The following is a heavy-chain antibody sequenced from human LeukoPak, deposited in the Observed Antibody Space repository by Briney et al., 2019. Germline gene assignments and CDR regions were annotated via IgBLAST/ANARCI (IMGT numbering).Heavy chain of an antibody. Sequence: QPGGSLRLSCAASGFSFDDYAMHWVRQAPGKGLEWVSGISWISGSIGYADSVKGRFTISRDNAKNSLYLQMNSLRAEDTALYHCARWACSSTSCYDDYYYYYGMDVWGQGTTVTVSS. CDR2: ISWISGSI. CDR3: ARWACSSTSCYDDYYYYYGMDV. J-gene: IGHJ6*02. CDR1: GFSFDDYA. V-gene: IGHV3-9*01. D-gene: IGHD2-2*01.